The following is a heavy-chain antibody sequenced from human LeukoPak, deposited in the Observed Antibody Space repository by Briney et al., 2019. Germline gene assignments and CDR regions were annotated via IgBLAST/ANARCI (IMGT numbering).Heavy chain of an antibody. V-gene: IGHV3-7*04. CDR2: IKQDGSQK. CDR1: GFTFSSYW. Sequence: GGSLRLSCVASGFTFSSYWMSWVRQAPGKGLEWVANIKQDGSQKYYVDSVKGRFTISRDNAKNSLYLQMDCLRAEDTAVYYCARALIAVANWFDSWGQGTLVTVSS. D-gene: IGHD6-19*01. CDR3: ARALIAVANWFDS. J-gene: IGHJ5*01.